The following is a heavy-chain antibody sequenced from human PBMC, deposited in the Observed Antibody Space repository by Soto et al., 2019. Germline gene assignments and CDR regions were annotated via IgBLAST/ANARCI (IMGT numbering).Heavy chain of an antibody. D-gene: IGHD2-15*01. CDR1: FLSSSSSSYY. V-gene: IGHV4-39*01. J-gene: IGHJ5*02. Sequence: TLSLTCTVSFLSSSSSSYYWGLVRQPPGKGLEWIGNIYYSGSTYYNPSLKSRVTISVDTSKKQFSLKLSSVTAADTAVYYCARRQSSPWFEPWGQGTLVTVSS. CDR2: IYYSGST. CDR3: ARRQSSPWFEP.